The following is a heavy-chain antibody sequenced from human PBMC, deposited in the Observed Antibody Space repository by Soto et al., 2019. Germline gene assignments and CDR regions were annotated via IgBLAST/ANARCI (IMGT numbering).Heavy chain of an antibody. CDR3: ARDGSLPGYSSSWYGDGMDV. Sequence: PSETLSLTCAVSGYSISSGYYWGWIRQPPGKGLEWIGSIYHSGSTYYNPSLKSRVTISVDTSKNQFSLKLSSVTAADTAVYYCARDGSLPGYSSSWYGDGMDVWGQGTTVTVLL. J-gene: IGHJ6*02. CDR2: IYHSGST. CDR1: GYSISSGYY. V-gene: IGHV4-38-2*02. D-gene: IGHD6-13*01.